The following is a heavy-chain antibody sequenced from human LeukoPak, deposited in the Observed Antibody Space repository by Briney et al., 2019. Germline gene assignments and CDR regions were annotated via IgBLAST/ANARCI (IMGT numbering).Heavy chain of an antibody. D-gene: IGHD3-22*01. Sequence: SVKVSCKASGGTFSSYATCWVPQAPGQGLEWMAGIIPIFGTANYAQKFQGRVTITTDESTSTAYMELSSLRSEETAVYYCACQRVYYYDRSGYCLQGGQGTRVTVSS. J-gene: IGHJ4*02. CDR2: IIPIFGTA. CDR3: ACQRVYYYDRSGYCLQ. CDR1: GGTFSSYA. V-gene: IGHV1-69*05.